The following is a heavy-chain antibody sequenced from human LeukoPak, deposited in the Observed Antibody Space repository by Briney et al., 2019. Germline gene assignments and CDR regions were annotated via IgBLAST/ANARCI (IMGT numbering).Heavy chain of an antibody. V-gene: IGHV3-11*01. CDR1: GFTFSDYF. CDR3: ARGPTGSSNWFDP. D-gene: IGHD1-1*01. J-gene: IGHJ5*02. CDR2: ISRSGSII. Sequence: GGSLRLSCAASGFTFSDYFMNWIRQAPGKGLEWVSHISRSGSIIYYADSVKGRFTISRDNAKNSLYLQMNSLRAEDTAVYYCARGPTGSSNWFDPWSQGTLVTVSS.